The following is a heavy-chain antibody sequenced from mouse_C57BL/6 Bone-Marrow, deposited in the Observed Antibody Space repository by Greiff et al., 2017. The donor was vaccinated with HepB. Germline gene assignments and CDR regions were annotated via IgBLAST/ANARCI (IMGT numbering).Heavy chain of an antibody. Sequence: EVQLQQSGPELVKPGASVKIPCKASGYTFTDYNMDWVKQSHGKSLEWIGDINPNNGGTIYNQKFKGKATLTVDKSSSTAYMELRSLTSEDNAVYYCAREITTVVAPNWYFDVWGTGTTVTVSS. V-gene: IGHV1-18*01. D-gene: IGHD1-1*01. J-gene: IGHJ1*03. CDR2: INPNNGGT. CDR1: GYTFTDYN. CDR3: AREITTVVAPNWYFDV.